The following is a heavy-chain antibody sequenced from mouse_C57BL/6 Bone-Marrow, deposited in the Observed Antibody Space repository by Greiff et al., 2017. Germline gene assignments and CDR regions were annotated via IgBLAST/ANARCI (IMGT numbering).Heavy chain of an antibody. CDR3: ASWRWLLPFAY. J-gene: IGHJ3*01. D-gene: IGHD2-3*01. CDR1: GYTFTDYY. CDR2: INPYNGGT. V-gene: IGHV1-19*01. Sequence: VHVKQSGPVLVKPGASVKMSCKASGYTFTDYYMNWVKQSPGKSLEWIGVINPYNGGTSYNQKFKGKATLTVDKSSSTAYMELTSLTSEDSAVYYCASWRWLLPFAYWGQGTLVTVSA.